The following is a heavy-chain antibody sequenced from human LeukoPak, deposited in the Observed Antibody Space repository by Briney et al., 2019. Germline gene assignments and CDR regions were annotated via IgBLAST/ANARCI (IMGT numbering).Heavy chain of an antibody. CDR1: GFTFSFYW. CDR2: IKQDGSEK. D-gene: IGHD7-27*01. Sequence: GGSLRLSCVASGFTFSFYWMSWVRQAPGKGLEWVANIKQDGSEKYYVDSVKGRFTISRDNAKNSLYLQMNSLRAEDTAVYYCAKDSRLTGDTYYFDYWGQGTLVTVSS. J-gene: IGHJ4*02. CDR3: AKDSRLTGDTYYFDY. V-gene: IGHV3-7*01.